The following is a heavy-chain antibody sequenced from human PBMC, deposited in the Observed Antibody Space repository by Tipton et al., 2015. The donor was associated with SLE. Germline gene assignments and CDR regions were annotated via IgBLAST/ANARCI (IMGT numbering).Heavy chain of an antibody. CDR1: GFTFSSHW. D-gene: IGHD2/OR15-2a*01. Sequence: SLRLSCVVSGFTFSSHWMHWVRQAPGKGLVWVSRINGDGSTTNYADSVKGRFTISRDNAKNTLYLQMNSLRAEDTAVYYCTRVESTSWAFDIWGQGTIVTVSS. CDR2: INGDGSTT. J-gene: IGHJ3*02. CDR3: TRVESTSWAFDI. V-gene: IGHV3-74*01.